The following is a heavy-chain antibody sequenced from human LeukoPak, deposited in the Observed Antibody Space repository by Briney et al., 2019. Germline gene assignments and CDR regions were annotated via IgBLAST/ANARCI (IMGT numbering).Heavy chain of an antibody. CDR3: AREEGHYYDNSGYFDDAFDV. V-gene: IGHV3-11*04. D-gene: IGHD3-22*01. CDR2: ISSSGSTI. CDR1: GFTFSDYY. J-gene: IGHJ3*01. Sequence: GGSLRLSCAASGFTFSDYYMSWIRQAPGKGLEWVSYISSSGSTIYYADSVKGRFTISRDNAKNSLYLQMNSLRAEDTAVCYCAREEGHYYDNSGYFDDAFDVWGQGTLVAVSS.